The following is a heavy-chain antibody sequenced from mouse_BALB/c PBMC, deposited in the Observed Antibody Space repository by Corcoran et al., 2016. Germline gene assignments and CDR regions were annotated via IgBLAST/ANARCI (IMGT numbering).Heavy chain of an antibody. J-gene: IGHJ2*01. V-gene: IGHV3-6*02. Sequence: DVQLQESGPGLVKPSQSLSLTCSVTGYSITSGYYWNWIRQFPGNKLEWMGYISYDGSNNYNPSLKNRISITRDTSKNQFFLKLNSVTTEDTATYYCARDQIHYYGFDYWGQGTTLTVSS. CDR3: ARDQIHYYGFDY. CDR2: ISYDGSN. CDR1: GYSITSGYY. D-gene: IGHD1-2*01.